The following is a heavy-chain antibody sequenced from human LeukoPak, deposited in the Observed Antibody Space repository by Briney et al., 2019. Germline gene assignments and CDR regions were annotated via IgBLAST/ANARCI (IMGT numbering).Heavy chain of an antibody. CDR3: AKGSGINHYHWFDP. CDR2: ISGRRDSN. J-gene: IGHJ5*02. D-gene: IGHD2-15*01. Sequence: SGGSLRLSWAASEFTFSNYAMNWVRQAAPKGLEWVSGISGRRDSNYYPASVQGRFNISRDNSKNPLFLQMNRLRAEDPALYYCAKGSGINHYHWFDPWGQGTRVTVSS. CDR1: EFTFSNYA. V-gene: IGHV3-23*01.